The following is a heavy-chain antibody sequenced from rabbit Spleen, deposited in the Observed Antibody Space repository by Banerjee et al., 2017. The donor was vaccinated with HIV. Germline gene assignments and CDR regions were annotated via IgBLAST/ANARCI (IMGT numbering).Heavy chain of an antibody. Sequence: QSLEESGGDLVKPGASLTLTCKASGFDLSSSYYMCWVRQAPGKGLEWIGCVYVGNGRTYYASWAKGRFTISKTSSTTVTLQMTSLTAADTATYFCARRSSNDGGYFGLWGQGTLVTVS. D-gene: IGHD1-1*01. V-gene: IGHV1S40*01. CDR2: VYVGNGRT. CDR1: GFDLSSSYY. J-gene: IGHJ4*01. CDR3: ARRSSNDGGYFGL.